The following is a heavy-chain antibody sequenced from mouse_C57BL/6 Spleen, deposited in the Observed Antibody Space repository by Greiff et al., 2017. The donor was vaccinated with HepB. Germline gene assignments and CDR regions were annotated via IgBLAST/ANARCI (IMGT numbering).Heavy chain of an antibody. CDR3: TTGIITTVVATDY. J-gene: IGHJ2*01. Sequence: EVQLQQSGAELVRPGASVKLSCTASGFNLKDYYMHWVKQRPEQGLEWIGRIDPEDGDTEYAPKFQGKATMTADTSSNTAELQLSSLTSEDTAVYYCTTGIITTVVATDYWGQGTTLTVSS. V-gene: IGHV14-1*01. D-gene: IGHD1-1*01. CDR1: GFNLKDYY. CDR2: IDPEDGDT.